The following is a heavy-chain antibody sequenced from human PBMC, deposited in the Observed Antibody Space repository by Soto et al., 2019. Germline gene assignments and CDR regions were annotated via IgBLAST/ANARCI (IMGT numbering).Heavy chain of an antibody. V-gene: IGHV1-69*01. CDR3: ARGGVEGFGVVSQYYYYYFGMDV. CDR1: GGTFSSYA. Sequence: QVQLVQSGAEVKKPGSSVKVSCKASGGTFSSYAISWVRQAPGQGLEWMGGIIPIFGTANYAQKFQGRVTITADESTSTGYRELSSLRSEDTAVYYCARGGVEGFGVVSQYYYYYFGMDVWVQGTTVTVSS. J-gene: IGHJ6*02. CDR2: IIPIFGTA. D-gene: IGHD3-3*01.